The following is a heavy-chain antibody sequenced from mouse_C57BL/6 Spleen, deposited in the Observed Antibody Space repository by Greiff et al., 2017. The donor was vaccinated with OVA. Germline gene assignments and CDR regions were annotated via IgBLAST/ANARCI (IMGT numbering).Heavy chain of an antibody. CDR2: IDPETGGT. CDR3: TREITTRDFGC. D-gene: IGHD2-4*01. V-gene: IGHV1-15*01. J-gene: IGHJ2*01. Sequence: QVQLQQSGAELVRSGASVTLSCKASGYTFTDYEMHWVKKTPVHGLEWIGAIDPETGGTAYNQKFKGKAILTADKSSSTAYMELLSLAAEDSAVYYCTREITTRDFGCWGNGATLSNSS. CDR1: GYTFTDYE.